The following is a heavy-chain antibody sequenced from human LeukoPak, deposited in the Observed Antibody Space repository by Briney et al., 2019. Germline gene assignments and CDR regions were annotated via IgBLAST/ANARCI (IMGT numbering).Heavy chain of an antibody. CDR3: ARAYRAHQTFHSYHFFDF. CDR1: GGSFSGYY. CDR2: INHYGST. Sequence: SETLSLTCAVYGGSFSGYYWNWIRQPPGKGLEWIGEINHYGSTKYSPSLKSRVTISGDTSKNQFSLRLYSVTAADTPIYYCARAYRAHQTFHSYHFFDFWGRGTLVTVSS. V-gene: IGHV4-34*01. J-gene: IGHJ4*02. D-gene: IGHD5-18*01.